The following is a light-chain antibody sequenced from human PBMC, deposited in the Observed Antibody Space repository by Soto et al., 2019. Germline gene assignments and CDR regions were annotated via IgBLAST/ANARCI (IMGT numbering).Light chain of an antibody. CDR1: SSDVGSYNL. V-gene: IGLV2-23*01. CDR2: EGS. Sequence: QSVLTQPVSVSGSPGQSITIFCTGTSSDVGSYNLVSWYQQHPGKAPKLMIYEGSKRPSGVSNRFSGSKSGNTASLTISGLQAEDEADYYCCSYAGSSTYVFGTGTKVTVL. J-gene: IGLJ1*01. CDR3: CSYAGSSTYV.